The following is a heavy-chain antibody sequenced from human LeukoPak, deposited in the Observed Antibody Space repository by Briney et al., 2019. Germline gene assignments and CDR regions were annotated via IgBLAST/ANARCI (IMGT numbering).Heavy chain of an antibody. CDR2: ISGSGGST. Sequence: GGSLRLSCAASGFTFSRYAMSWVRQAPGKGLEWVSAISGSGGSTYYADSVKGRFTISRDNYKNTLYLQMNSLRAEDTAVYYCAKDAFQWELTHFDYWGQGTLVTVSS. CDR3: AKDAFQWELTHFDY. V-gene: IGHV3-23*01. D-gene: IGHD1-26*01. J-gene: IGHJ4*02. CDR1: GFTFSRYA.